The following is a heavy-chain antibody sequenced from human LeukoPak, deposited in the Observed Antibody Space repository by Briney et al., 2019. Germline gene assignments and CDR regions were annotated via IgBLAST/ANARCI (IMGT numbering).Heavy chain of an antibody. D-gene: IGHD3-10*01. J-gene: IGHJ6*03. V-gene: IGHV4-34*01. CDR2: INHSGST. CDR1: GGSFSGYY. Sequence: SETLSLTCAVYGGSFSGYYWSWIRQPPGKGLEWIGEINHSGSTNYNPSLKSRVTISVDTSKNQFSLKLSSVTAADTAVYYCARAPYYYGSGSYLNYYHYMDVWGKGTTVTVSS. CDR3: ARAPYYYGSGSYLNYYHYMDV.